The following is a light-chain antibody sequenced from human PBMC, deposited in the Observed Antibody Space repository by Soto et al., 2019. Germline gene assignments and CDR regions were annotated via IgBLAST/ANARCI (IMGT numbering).Light chain of an antibody. J-gene: IGLJ2*01. CDR3: AAWDDRLNGPVV. V-gene: IGLV1-44*01. Sequence: QSVLTQPPSASGTPGQRVPISCSGSSSNIGSNTVNWYQQLPGTAPKLLIYSNNQRPSGVPDRFSGSKSGTSASLAISGLQSEDEADYYCAAWDDRLNGPVVFGGGTTLTVL. CDR2: SNN. CDR1: SSNIGSNT.